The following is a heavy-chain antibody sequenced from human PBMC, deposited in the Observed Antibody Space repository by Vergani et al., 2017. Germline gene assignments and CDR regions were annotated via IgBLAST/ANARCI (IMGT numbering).Heavy chain of an antibody. V-gene: IGHV4-39*07. D-gene: IGHD6-19*01. Sequence: QLQLQESGPGLVKPSETLSLTCTVSGGSISSSSYYWCWIRQPQGKGLEWIVSIYYSGSTYYNPSLKSRVTISVDTSKNQFSLKLSSVTAADTAVYYCAKSAGTVWGQGTLVTVSS. CDR2: IYYSGST. CDR3: AKSAGTV. CDR1: GGSISSSSYY. J-gene: IGHJ4*02.